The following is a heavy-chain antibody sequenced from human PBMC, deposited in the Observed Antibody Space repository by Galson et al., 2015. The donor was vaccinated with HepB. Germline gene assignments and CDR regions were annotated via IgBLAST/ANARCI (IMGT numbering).Heavy chain of an antibody. CDR2: ISYDGSNK. D-gene: IGHD3-3*01. CDR3: ARVHDFWSGYYGAAIDY. J-gene: IGHJ4*02. CDR1: GFTFSSYA. Sequence: SLRLSCAASGFTFSSYAMHWVRQAPGKGLEWVAVISYDGSNKYYADSVKGRFTISRDNSKNTLYLQMNSLRAEDTAVYYCARVHDFWSGYYGAAIDYWGQGTLVTVSS. V-gene: IGHV3-30-3*01.